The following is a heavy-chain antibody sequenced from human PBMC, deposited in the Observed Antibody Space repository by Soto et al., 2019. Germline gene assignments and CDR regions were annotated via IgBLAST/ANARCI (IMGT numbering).Heavy chain of an antibody. D-gene: IGHD5-18*01. V-gene: IGHV4-34*01. CDR2: INHSGST. J-gene: IGHJ5*02. CDR3: ARGRVQLWSKGSWFDP. Sequence: SETLSLTCAVYGGSFSGYYWSWIRQPPGKGLEWIGEINHSGSTNYNPSLKSRVTISVDTSKNQFSLKLSSVTAADTAVYYCARGRVQLWSKGSWFDPWGQGTLVTVSS. CDR1: GGSFSGYY.